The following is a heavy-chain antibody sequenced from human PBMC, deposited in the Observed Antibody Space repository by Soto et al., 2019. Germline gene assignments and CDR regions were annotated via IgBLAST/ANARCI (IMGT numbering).Heavy chain of an antibody. D-gene: IGHD1-26*01. CDR3: ARDPAGATTSYSYGMYV. V-gene: IGHV3-48*02. CDR2: ISISSSTI. J-gene: IGHJ6*02. CDR1: GFTFSSYS. Sequence: EVQLVESGGGLVQPGGSLRLSCAASGFTFSSYSMNWVRQAPGKGVEWVSYISISSSTIYYAASVKGRFTISRDIAKNSLYLQMNSLRDEDTAVYYCARDPAGATTSYSYGMYVWGQGTTVTVSS.